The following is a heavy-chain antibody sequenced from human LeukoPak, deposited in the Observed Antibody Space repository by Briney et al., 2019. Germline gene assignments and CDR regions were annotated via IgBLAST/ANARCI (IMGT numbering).Heavy chain of an antibody. V-gene: IGHV4-59*12. Sequence: SETLSLTCTVSGGSISTYYWSWIRQPPGKGLEWIAYVYYSGSTNYNPSLKSRGTISVDTSKNQFSLKLSSVTAADTAVCYCARGSITVVPAFDIWGQGTMVTVSS. CDR1: GGSISTYY. CDR2: VYYSGST. J-gene: IGHJ3*02. CDR3: ARGSITVVPAFDI. D-gene: IGHD4-23*01.